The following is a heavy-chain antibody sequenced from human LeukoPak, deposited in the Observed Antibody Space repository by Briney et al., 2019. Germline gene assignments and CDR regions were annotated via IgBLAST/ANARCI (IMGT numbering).Heavy chain of an antibody. CDR3: ARDRKGTLRGYYFDY. Sequence: PGGSLRLSCAASGFTFRSYWMSWGRQAPGKGLEWVANIKQDGSEEYYVDSVKGRFTISRDNAKNSLYLQINSLRAEDTAVYYCARDRKGTLRGYYFDYWGQGTLVTVSS. CDR1: GFTFRSYW. J-gene: IGHJ4*02. V-gene: IGHV3-7*01. D-gene: IGHD1-7*01. CDR2: IKQDGSEE.